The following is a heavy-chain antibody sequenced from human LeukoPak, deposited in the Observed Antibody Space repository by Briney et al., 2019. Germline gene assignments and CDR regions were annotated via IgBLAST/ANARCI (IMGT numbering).Heavy chain of an antibody. Sequence: SETLSLTCAVYGGSFSGYYWSWIRQPPGKGLEWIGEINHSGSTNYNPSLKSRVTISVDTSKNQFSLKQSSVTAADTAVYYCARGPPHNYYDSSGAKPRWFDPWGQGTLVTVSS. D-gene: IGHD3-22*01. J-gene: IGHJ5*02. V-gene: IGHV4-34*01. CDR3: ARGPPHNYYDSSGAKPRWFDP. CDR1: GGSFSGYY. CDR2: INHSGST.